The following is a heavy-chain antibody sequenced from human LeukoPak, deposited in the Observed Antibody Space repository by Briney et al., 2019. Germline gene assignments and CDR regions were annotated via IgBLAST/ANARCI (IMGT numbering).Heavy chain of an antibody. J-gene: IGHJ4*02. CDR1: GYTFTGYY. V-gene: IGHV1-2*02. D-gene: IGHD6-13*01. CDR3: ALGAPIPYSSSWNY. Sequence: ASVKVSCKASGYTFTGYYIHWVRQAPGQGLEWMGWINPNINGTNYAQKFQGRVTMTGDTAISTAYMELSGLRSDDTAVYYCALGAPIPYSSSWNYWGQGTLVTVSS. CDR2: INPNINGT.